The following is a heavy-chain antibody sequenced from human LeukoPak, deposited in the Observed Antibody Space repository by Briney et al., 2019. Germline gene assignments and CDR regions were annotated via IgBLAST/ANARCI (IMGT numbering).Heavy chain of an antibody. J-gene: IGHJ6*03. CDR3: ARASGIAVAGNYYYYMDV. Sequence: GASVKVSCTASGYTFTSYYMHWVRQAPGQGLEWMGIINPSGGSTSYAQKFQGRVTMTRDMSTSTVYMELSSLRSEDTAVYYCARASGIAVAGNYYYYMDVWGKGTTVTVSS. V-gene: IGHV1-46*01. D-gene: IGHD6-19*01. CDR1: GYTFTSYY. CDR2: INPSGGST.